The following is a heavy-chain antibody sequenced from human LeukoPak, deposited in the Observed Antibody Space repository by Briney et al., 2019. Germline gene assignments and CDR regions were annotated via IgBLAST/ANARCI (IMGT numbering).Heavy chain of an antibody. Sequence: GASVKVSCKASGYTFTSYGISWVRQAPGQGLEWMGWISAYNGNTNYAQKLQGRVTMTTDTSTSTAYMELRSLRSEDTAVYYCARDYSRGSNYDYVWGSYRYTGVDYWGQGTLVTVSS. CDR2: ISAYNGNT. D-gene: IGHD3-16*02. CDR1: GYTFTSYG. CDR3: ARDYSRGSNYDYVWGSYRYTGVDY. J-gene: IGHJ4*02. V-gene: IGHV1-18*01.